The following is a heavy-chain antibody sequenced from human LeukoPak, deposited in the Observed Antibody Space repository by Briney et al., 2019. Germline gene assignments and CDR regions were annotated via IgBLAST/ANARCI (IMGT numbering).Heavy chain of an antibody. CDR2: IYTSGTT. V-gene: IGHV4-4*07. J-gene: IGHJ3*02. Sequence: SETLSLTCNVSGGSISSYYWSWLRQPAGKGLEWIGRIYTSGTTYYNPSLKTRATISIDTSKNKFSLKVNSVTAADTAMYYCARDRGLWLGEARDAFDIWGQGTMVTVFS. CDR3: ARDRGLWLGEARDAFDI. CDR1: GGSISSYY. D-gene: IGHD3-10*01.